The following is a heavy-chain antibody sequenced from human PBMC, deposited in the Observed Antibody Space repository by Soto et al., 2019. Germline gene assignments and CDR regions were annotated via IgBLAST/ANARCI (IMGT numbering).Heavy chain of an antibody. Sequence: EVQLVESGGDLVQPGGSLRLSCAASGFTFSTYWMSWVRQPPGKGLEWVANIKPDGSEKWYVDSVKGRFTISRDNAKNSPXLQMNSLRAEDTAVYYCARGDYYDNSGPFSDAFDIWGQGTMVTVSS. CDR3: ARGDYYDNSGPFSDAFDI. J-gene: IGHJ3*02. CDR2: IKPDGSEK. CDR1: GFTFSTYW. V-gene: IGHV3-7*04. D-gene: IGHD3-22*01.